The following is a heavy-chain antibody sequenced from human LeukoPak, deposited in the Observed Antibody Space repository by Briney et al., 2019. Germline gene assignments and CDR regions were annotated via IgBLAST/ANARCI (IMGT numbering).Heavy chain of an antibody. V-gene: IGHV3-30*18. Sequence: GGSLRLSCAASGFTFSRHTMHWVRQAPGKGLEWVAVISFDGTKHYYADSAKGRFTIARDNSKNTLYLQMSSLRGQDTAIYYCVKDRAAVLEYWGQGTLVTVSS. CDR3: VKDRAAVLEY. CDR1: GFTFSRHT. D-gene: IGHD2-15*01. CDR2: ISFDGTKH. J-gene: IGHJ4*02.